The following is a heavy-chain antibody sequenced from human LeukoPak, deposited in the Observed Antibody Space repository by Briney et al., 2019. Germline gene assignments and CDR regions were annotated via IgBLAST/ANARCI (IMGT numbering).Heavy chain of an antibody. CDR3: AKDRPRPTVAYYYYGMDV. D-gene: IGHD4-23*01. J-gene: IGHJ6*02. V-gene: IGHV1-8*01. CDR2: MNPNSGNT. CDR1: GYTFTSYD. Sequence: ASVKVSCKASGYTFTSYDINWVRQATGQGLEWMGWMNPNSGNTGYAQKFQGRVTMTRNTSISTAYMELSSLRSEDTAVYYCAKDRPRPTVAYYYYGMDVWGQGTTVTVSS.